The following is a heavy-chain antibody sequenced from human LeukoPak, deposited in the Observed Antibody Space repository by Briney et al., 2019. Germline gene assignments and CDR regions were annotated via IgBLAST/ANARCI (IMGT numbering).Heavy chain of an antibody. V-gene: IGHV1-8*03. CDR3: ARGFGPEAEAGAWWSY. Sequence: AASVKVSCKASGYTFTSYDINWVRQATGQGLEWMGWMNPNSGNTGYAQKFQGRVTITRNTSISTAYMELSSLRSEDTAVYYCARGFGPEAEAGAWWSYWGQGTLVTVSS. J-gene: IGHJ4*02. D-gene: IGHD2-8*02. CDR2: MNPNSGNT. CDR1: GYTFTSYD.